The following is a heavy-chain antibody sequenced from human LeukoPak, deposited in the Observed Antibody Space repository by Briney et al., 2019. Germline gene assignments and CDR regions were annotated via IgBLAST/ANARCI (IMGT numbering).Heavy chain of an antibody. V-gene: IGHV1-8*01. CDR3: ATVGSITMVRGVILNKEFDY. D-gene: IGHD3-10*01. CDR1: GYSFSTYD. J-gene: IGHJ4*02. CDR2: MNPDSDDT. Sequence: ASVKVSCKASGYSFSTYDINWVRQAPGQGLEWMGWMNPDSDDTGYAQKFQGRVTMTRDTSISTAYMELSSLRSEDTAVYYCATVGSITMVRGVILNKEFDYWGQGTLVTVSS.